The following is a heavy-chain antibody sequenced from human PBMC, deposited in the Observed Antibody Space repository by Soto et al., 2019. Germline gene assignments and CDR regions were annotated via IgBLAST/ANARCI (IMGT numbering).Heavy chain of an antibody. V-gene: IGHV3-15*07. CDR3: TIFGVAKYGMDV. CDR1: GFTFSNDW. Sequence: EVQLVESGGGLVKPGGSLRLSCAASGFTFSNDWMNWVRQSPGKGLEWVGRIKIKTDGGTTDYAAPVKGRFTISRDYCKSTLYLQMTSLKTEDTSVYYCTIFGVAKYGMDVWGQGTTVTVSS. J-gene: IGHJ6*02. CDR2: IKIKTDGGTT. D-gene: IGHD3-3*01.